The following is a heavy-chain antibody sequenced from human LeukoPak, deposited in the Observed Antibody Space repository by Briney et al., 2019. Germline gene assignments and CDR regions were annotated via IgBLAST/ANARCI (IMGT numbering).Heavy chain of an antibody. CDR2: INPNSGGT. CDR3: ARDRTLYSSGWQLDY. Sequence: GASVRVSCKASGYTFTSYGISWVRQAPGQGLEWMGRINPNSGGTNYAQKFQGRVTMTRDTSISTAYMELSRLRSDDTAVYYCARDRTLYSSGWQLDYWGQGTLVTVSS. CDR1: GYTFTSYG. D-gene: IGHD6-19*01. V-gene: IGHV1-2*06. J-gene: IGHJ4*02.